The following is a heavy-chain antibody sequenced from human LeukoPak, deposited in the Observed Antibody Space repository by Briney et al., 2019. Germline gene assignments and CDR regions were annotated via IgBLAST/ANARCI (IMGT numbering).Heavy chain of an antibody. Sequence: ASVKVSCKASGYTFTGYYMHWVRRAPGQGLEWMGWINPNSGGTNYAQKFQGRVTMTRDTSISTAYMELSRLRSDDTAVYYCATLHRIAARHRWFDPWGQGTLVTVSS. CDR1: GYTFTGYY. J-gene: IGHJ5*02. V-gene: IGHV1-2*02. D-gene: IGHD6-6*01. CDR3: ATLHRIAARHRWFDP. CDR2: INPNSGGT.